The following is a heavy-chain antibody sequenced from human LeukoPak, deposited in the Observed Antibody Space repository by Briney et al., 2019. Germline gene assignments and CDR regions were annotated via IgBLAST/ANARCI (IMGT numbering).Heavy chain of an antibody. V-gene: IGHV3-30*02. CDR1: GFIFSSYG. D-gene: IGHD1-7*01. CDR3: AKDQRMGITGTFDY. J-gene: IGHJ4*02. CDR2: IRYDGSNK. Sequence: GGSLRLSCAASGFIFSSYGMHWVRQAPGKGLEWVTFIRYDGSNKYYADSVKGRFTISRDNSKNTLYLQMNSLRAEDTAVYYCAKDQRMGITGTFDYWGRGTLVTVSS.